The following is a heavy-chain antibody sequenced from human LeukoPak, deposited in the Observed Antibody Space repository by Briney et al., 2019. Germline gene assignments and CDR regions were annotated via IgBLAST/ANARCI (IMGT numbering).Heavy chain of an antibody. J-gene: IGHJ4*02. CDR1: GFIFDNYA. Sequence: PGGSLRLSCAAPGFIFDNYAIHWVCQAPGKGLEWVSLISGDGGSTFYADSVRGRFTISRDNTRKSLSLQMSSLRSGDTALYYCARESETSGWYDYWGQGTLVTVSS. D-gene: IGHD6-19*01. V-gene: IGHV3-43*02. CDR3: ARESETSGWYDY. CDR2: ISGDGGST.